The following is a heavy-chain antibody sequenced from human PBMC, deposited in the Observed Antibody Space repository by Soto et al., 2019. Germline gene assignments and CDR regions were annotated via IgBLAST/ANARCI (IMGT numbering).Heavy chain of an antibody. Sequence: QVQLQESGPGLVKPSQTLSLTCTVSGGSISSGGYYWSWIRQHPGKGLEWLGYIYYRGSTYYNPSLKSRVTISVDTSKNQFSLKLSSVTAADTAVYYCARGRELRHLEVDYYGMDVWGQGTTVTVSS. V-gene: IGHV4-31*03. D-gene: IGHD1-7*01. CDR1: GGSISSGGYY. CDR2: IYYRGST. CDR3: ARGRELRHLEVDYYGMDV. J-gene: IGHJ6*02.